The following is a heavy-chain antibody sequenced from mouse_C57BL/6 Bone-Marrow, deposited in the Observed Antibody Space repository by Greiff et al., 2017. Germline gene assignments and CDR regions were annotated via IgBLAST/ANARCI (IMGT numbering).Heavy chain of an antibody. Sequence: QVQLQQPGAELVKPGASVKLSCKASGYTFTSYWMHWVKQRPGQGLEWIGMIHPNSGSTNYNEKFKSKATLTVDKSSSTAYMQLSSLTSEDSAVYYCARGIYYYGSSCFDYWGQGTTLTVSS. J-gene: IGHJ2*01. D-gene: IGHD1-1*01. CDR2: IHPNSGST. CDR3: ARGIYYYGSSCFDY. CDR1: GYTFTSYW. V-gene: IGHV1-64*01.